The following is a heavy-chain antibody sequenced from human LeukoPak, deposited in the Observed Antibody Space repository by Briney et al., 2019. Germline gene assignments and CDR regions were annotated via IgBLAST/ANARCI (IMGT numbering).Heavy chain of an antibody. CDR2: IYYTGGT. J-gene: IGHJ5*02. CDR1: GGSISSYH. CDR3: ARGQLGSGMDDP. Sequence: PSETLSLTCAVSGGSISSYHWSWIRQPPGKGLEWLGYIYYTGGTNYNPSLKSRVTISVDTSKNQFSLKLSSVTAADTAVYYCARGQLGSGMDDPWGQGTLVTVSS. V-gene: IGHV4-59*01. D-gene: IGHD3-10*01.